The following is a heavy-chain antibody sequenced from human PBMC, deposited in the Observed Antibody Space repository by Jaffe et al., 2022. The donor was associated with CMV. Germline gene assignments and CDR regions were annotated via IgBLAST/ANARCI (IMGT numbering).Heavy chain of an antibody. V-gene: IGHV3-23*01. CDR2: ISGSGGST. CDR3: AKNRTTEPYGDNAFDI. D-gene: IGHD4-17*01. Sequence: EVQLLESGGGLVQPGGSLRLSCAASGFTFSSYAMSWVRQAPGKGLQWISAISGSGGSTYYAGSVKGRFTVSRDNSKNTLYLQMNSLRAGDTAVYYCAKNRTTEPYGDNAFDIWGQGTMVTVSS. J-gene: IGHJ3*02. CDR1: GFTFSSYA.